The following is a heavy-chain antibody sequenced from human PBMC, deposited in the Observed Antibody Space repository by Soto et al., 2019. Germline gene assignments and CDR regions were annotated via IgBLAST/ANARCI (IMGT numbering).Heavy chain of an antibody. CDR1: GYTFIGSY. CDR3: ARDGDYSSSSGLLSH. Sequence: ASVKVSCKASGYTFIGSYIFWVRQAPGQGLEWMGWMNPTSGDTNYAQNFQGRVTMTRDTSISTAYMELRRLTSDDTAVYFCARDGDYSSSSGLLSHWGQGSLVTVSS. CDR2: MNPTSGDT. J-gene: IGHJ4*02. D-gene: IGHD6-6*01. V-gene: IGHV1-2*02.